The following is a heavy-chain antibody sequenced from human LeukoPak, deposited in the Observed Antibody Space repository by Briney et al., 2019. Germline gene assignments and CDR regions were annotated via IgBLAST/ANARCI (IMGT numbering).Heavy chain of an antibody. Sequence: SETLSLTCTVSGGSISSYYWTWLRQPPGKGLELIGYIYYSGSTNYNPSLKSRVTISVHTSKNQFSLKLSSVTAADTAVYYCARGRQQLVLLRSWYFDYWGQGTLVTVSS. V-gene: IGHV4-59*12. CDR1: GGSISSYY. J-gene: IGHJ4*02. CDR3: ARGRQQLVLLRSWYFDY. D-gene: IGHD6-13*01. CDR2: IYYSGST.